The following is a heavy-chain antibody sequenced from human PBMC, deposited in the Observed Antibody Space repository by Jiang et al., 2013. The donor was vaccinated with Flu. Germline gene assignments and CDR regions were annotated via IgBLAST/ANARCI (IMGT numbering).Heavy chain of an antibody. J-gene: IGHJ4*02. CDR1: GGTFGSDS. CDR3: ARNRSPEELDKLDF. D-gene: IGHD1-7*01. Sequence: GAEVKKPGSSVKVSCEASGGTFGSDSVSWVRQAPGQGLEWMGRIIPILGIANYAQKFQGRVTIAADKSTTTVFMELTNLRSEDTAMYFCARNRSPEELDKLDFWGQGTLITVSS. CDR2: IIPILGIA. V-gene: IGHV1-69*02.